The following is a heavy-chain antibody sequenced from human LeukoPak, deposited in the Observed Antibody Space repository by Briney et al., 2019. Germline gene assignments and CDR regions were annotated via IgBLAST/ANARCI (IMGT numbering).Heavy chain of an antibody. Sequence: GASVKVSCKASGGTFSSYAISWVRQAPGQGLEWRGRIIPILGIANYAQKFQGRVTITADKSTSTAYMELSSLRSEDTAVYYCARDRAAMVSRPFLGEKNDYWGQGTLVTVSS. CDR2: IIPILGIA. CDR3: ARDRAAMVSRPFLGEKNDY. V-gene: IGHV1-69*04. CDR1: GGTFSSYA. J-gene: IGHJ4*02. D-gene: IGHD5-18*01.